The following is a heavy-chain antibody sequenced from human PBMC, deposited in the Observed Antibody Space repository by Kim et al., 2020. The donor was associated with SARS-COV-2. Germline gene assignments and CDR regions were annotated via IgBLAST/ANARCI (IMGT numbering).Heavy chain of an antibody. J-gene: IGHJ6*03. CDR3: TRDRTYYDFWSGYYAYYYYMGV. Sequence: GGSLRLSCTASGFTFGDYAMSWVRQAPGKGLEWVGFIRSKAYGGTTEYAASVKGRFTISRDDSKSIAYLQMNSLKTEDTAVYYCTRDRTYYDFWSGYYAYYYYMGVWGKGTTVTVSS. CDR2: IRSKAYGGTT. D-gene: IGHD3-3*01. CDR1: GFTFGDYA. V-gene: IGHV3-49*04.